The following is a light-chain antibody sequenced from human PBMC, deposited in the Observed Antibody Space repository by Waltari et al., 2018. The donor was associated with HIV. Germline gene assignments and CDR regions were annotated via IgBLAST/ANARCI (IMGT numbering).Light chain of an antibody. J-gene: IGLJ1*01. CDR1: KMGEKY. CDR2: QDK. V-gene: IGLV3-1*01. Sequence: SFELTQPPSLSVSPGQTANISCSGEKMGEKYVSWYQQKSGQSPVVVIFQDKRRPSGISERFSGSNSGNTATLTISGTQPIDEADYYCQAWDRTTGVFVTGTKLTVL. CDR3: QAWDRTTGV.